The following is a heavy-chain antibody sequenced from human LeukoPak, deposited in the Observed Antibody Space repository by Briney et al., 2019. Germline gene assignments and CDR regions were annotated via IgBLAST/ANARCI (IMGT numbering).Heavy chain of an antibody. J-gene: IGHJ4*02. CDR1: GFTFNNFW. D-gene: IGHD2-21*01. CDR3: ARKNSLDY. V-gene: IGHV3-7*01. Sequence: GGSLRLSCAASGFTFNNFWMSWDRQAPGKGLEWVANMKQDGSEKYYVDSVKGRFTISRDNAKNSLYLQMNSLRAEDTAVYYCARKNSLDYWGQGTLVTVSS. CDR2: MKQDGSEK.